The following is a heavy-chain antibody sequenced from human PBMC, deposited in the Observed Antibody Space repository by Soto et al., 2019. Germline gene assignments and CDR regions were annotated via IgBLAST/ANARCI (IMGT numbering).Heavy chain of an antibody. D-gene: IGHD6-6*01. CDR3: ARTSIAARPADLDY. CDR2: IDPSDSYT. Sequence: ESLKVSCEGCGYSFTSYWIIWVRQMPGKGLEWMGRIDPSDSYTNYSPSFQGHVTISADKSIRTAYLQWRSLKASDTAMYYCARTSIAARPADLDYWGQGTLVTVSS. CDR1: GYSFTSYW. V-gene: IGHV5-10-1*01. J-gene: IGHJ4*02.